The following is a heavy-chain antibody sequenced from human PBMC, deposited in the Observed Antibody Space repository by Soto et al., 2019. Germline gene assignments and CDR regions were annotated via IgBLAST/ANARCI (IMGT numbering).Heavy chain of an antibody. CDR2: INPNSGGT. J-gene: IGHJ6*02. V-gene: IGHV1-2*02. CDR1: GSTFTGYY. D-gene: IGHD2-2*01. CDR3: ARAAGYCSSTSCPPYYYGMDV. Sequence: ASVKVSCKASGSTFTGYYMHWVRQAPGQGLEWMGWINPNSGGTNYAQKCQGRVTMTRDTSISTAYMELSRLRSDDTAVYYCARAAGYCSSTSCPPYYYGMDVWGQGTTVTVSS.